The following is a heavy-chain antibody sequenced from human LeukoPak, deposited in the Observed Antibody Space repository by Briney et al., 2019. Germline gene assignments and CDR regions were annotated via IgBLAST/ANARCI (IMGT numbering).Heavy chain of an antibody. CDR1: GGSFSGYY. CDR2: INHSGCT. CDR3: ARANYYDSPPPYAFDI. D-gene: IGHD3-22*01. Sequence: SETLSLTCAVYGGSFSGYYWSWIRQPPGKGLEWIGEINHSGCTNYNPSLKSRVTMSVDTSKNQFSLKLSSVTAADTAVYYCARANYYDSPPPYAFDIWGQGTMVTVSS. J-gene: IGHJ3*02. V-gene: IGHV4-34*01.